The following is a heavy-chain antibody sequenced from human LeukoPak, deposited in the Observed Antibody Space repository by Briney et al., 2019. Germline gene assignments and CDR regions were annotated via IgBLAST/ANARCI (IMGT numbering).Heavy chain of an antibody. D-gene: IGHD1-26*01. Sequence: KPSETLSLTCAVYGGSFSGYYWSWIRQPPGKGLEWIGEINHSGSTNYNPSLKSRVTISVDTSKNQFSLKLSSVTAADTAVYYCARGPHSGSYYLHFDYWGQGTLVTASS. V-gene: IGHV4-34*01. CDR3: ARGPHSGSYYLHFDY. CDR1: GGSFSGYY. CDR2: INHSGST. J-gene: IGHJ4*02.